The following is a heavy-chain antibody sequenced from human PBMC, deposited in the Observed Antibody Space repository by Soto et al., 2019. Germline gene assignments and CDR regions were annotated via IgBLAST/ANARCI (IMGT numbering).Heavy chain of an antibody. CDR2: INPSGGST. D-gene: IGHD3-22*01. CDR3: ARDSGYYDSSGYSGPYFDY. Sequence: ASVKVSCKASGYTFTSYYMHWVRQAPGQGLEWMGIINPSGGSTSYAQKFQGRVTMTRDTSTRTVYMELSSLRSEDTAVYYCARDSGYYDSSGYSGPYFDYWGQGTLVTVSS. J-gene: IGHJ4*02. CDR1: GYTFTSYY. V-gene: IGHV1-46*01.